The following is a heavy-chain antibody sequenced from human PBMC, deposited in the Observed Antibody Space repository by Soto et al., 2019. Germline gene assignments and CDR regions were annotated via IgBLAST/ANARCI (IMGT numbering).Heavy chain of an antibody. D-gene: IGHD3-16*01. CDR3: AKDRRAGGNSAFYFDF. Sequence: GGSLRLSCAASGFKFSSYAMSWVRQAPGKGLEWVSLISATGGGTYYADSVKGRFTISGDNSDNTLYLQVHSLRAEDTAVYYCAKDRRAGGNSAFYFDFWGQGAQVTVS. CDR1: GFKFSSYA. CDR2: ISATGGGT. V-gene: IGHV3-23*01. J-gene: IGHJ5*01.